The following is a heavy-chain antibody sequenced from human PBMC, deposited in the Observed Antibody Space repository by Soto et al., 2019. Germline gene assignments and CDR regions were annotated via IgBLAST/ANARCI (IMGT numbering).Heavy chain of an antibody. D-gene: IGHD2-2*01. J-gene: IGHJ6*02. CDR2: INPNSGGT. Sequence: ASVKVSCKASVYTFTGYYMHWVRQAPGQGLEWMGWINPNSGGTNYAQKFQGRVTMTRDTSISTAYMELSRLRSDDTAVYYCARAGVVVPAANFDYYYYGMDVWGQGTTVTVSS. CDR1: VYTFTGYY. V-gene: IGHV1-2*02. CDR3: ARAGVVVPAANFDYYYYGMDV.